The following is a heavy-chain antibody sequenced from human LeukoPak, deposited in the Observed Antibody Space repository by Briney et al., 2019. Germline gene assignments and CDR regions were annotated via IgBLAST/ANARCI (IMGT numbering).Heavy chain of an antibody. CDR2: INPNSGDI. Sequence: ASVKVSCKASGYTFTRYYIHWLRQAPGQPLEWMAWINPNSGDINYAQKFQGRVTVTTDTSISTAFMELSRLRSDDTAIYYCARIVGYCSSNICFDYWGQGTLVTVSS. CDR1: GYTFTRYY. CDR3: ARIVGYCSSNICFDY. V-gene: IGHV1-2*02. J-gene: IGHJ4*02. D-gene: IGHD2-2*01.